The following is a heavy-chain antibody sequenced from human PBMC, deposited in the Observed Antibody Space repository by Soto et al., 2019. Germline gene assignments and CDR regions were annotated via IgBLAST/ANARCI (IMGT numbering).Heavy chain of an antibody. CDR3: ARIIGYCRNNDCSWTFDI. V-gene: IGHV5-51*01. CDR1: GYSFISYW. CDR2: FYPGDSTS. J-gene: IGHJ3*02. Sequence: PGESLKISCKTSGYSFISYWVAWVRQLPGKGLEWMGTFYPGDSTSTYSPSFQGQVTISVDKSISTAYLQLSSLKDSDTAMYYCARIIGYCRNNDCSWTFDIWGQGKMVTVSS. D-gene: IGHD2-15*01.